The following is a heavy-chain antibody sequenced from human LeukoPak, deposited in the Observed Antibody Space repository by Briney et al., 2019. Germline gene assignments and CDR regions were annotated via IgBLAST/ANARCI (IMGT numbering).Heavy chain of an antibody. CDR3: ARDSIRSGFWFDP. CDR1: GFTFSSYW. Sequence: GGSLRLSCAASGFTFSSYWMSWVRQAPGKGLEWVANIKQDGSEKYYVDSVKGRFTISRDNAKNSLYLQMNSLRAEDTAVYYCARDSIRSGFWFDPWGQGTLVTISS. V-gene: IGHV3-7*01. CDR2: IKQDGSEK. D-gene: IGHD3-22*01. J-gene: IGHJ5*02.